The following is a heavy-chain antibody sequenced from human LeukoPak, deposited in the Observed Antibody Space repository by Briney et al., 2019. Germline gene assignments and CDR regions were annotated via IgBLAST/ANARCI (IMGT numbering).Heavy chain of an antibody. CDR1: GYTFTGYY. CDR2: INPNSGGT. Sequence: ASVKVSCKASGYTFTGYYMHWVRQAPGQGLEWMGWINPNSGGTNYAQKFQGRVTMTRDTSISTAYMELSRLRSDDTAVYYCAREKEEYYYYYMDVWGKGTTVTVSS. V-gene: IGHV1-2*02. CDR3: AREKEEYYYYYMDV. J-gene: IGHJ6*03.